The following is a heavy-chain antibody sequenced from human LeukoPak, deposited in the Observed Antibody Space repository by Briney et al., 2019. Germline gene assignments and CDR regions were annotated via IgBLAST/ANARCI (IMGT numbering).Heavy chain of an antibody. V-gene: IGHV4-39*01. D-gene: IGHD1-26*01. Sequence: SETLSLTCTVSGDSISGGTFYWGWVRQPPGQGLECIGSIHFNGNTYYNPSLKSPVTISVDMPKNQFSLNLSSVTVADTAVYYCAGRVGATIWTGLHFWGQGILVTVSS. CDR3: AGRVGATIWTGLHF. CDR1: GDSISGGTFY. CDR2: IHFNGNT. J-gene: IGHJ4*02.